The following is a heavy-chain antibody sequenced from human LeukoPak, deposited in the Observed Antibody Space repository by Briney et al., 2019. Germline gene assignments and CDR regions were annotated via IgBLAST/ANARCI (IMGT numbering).Heavy chain of an antibody. CDR1: GFSLNTGAVG. V-gene: IGHV2-5*01. CDR3: ARRAPVAGPFDYFDF. CDR2: IYRNDYQ. J-gene: IGHJ4*02. Sequence: SGPTLVNPTQTLTLTCTFSGFSLNTGAVGVGWIRRPPGKALEWLALIYRNDYQIYSPSLKSRLTITKDTSKNQVVLTMANLDPVDTATYYCARRAPVAGPFDYFDFWGQGTLVTVSS. D-gene: IGHD6-19*01.